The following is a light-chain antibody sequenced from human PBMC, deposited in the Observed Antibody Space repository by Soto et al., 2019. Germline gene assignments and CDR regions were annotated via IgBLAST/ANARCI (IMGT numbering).Light chain of an antibody. J-gene: IGLJ1*01. V-gene: IGLV1-40*01. Sequence: QSVLTQPPSVSGAPGQRVTISCTGGSSNIGSGYDVHWYQQLPGTAPKLLIYGNTNRPSGVPDRFSASTSATSASLAITGLQAEDEGDYYCSSYAGSSNVFGTGTKLTVL. CDR1: SSNIGSGYD. CDR3: SSYAGSSNV. CDR2: GNT.